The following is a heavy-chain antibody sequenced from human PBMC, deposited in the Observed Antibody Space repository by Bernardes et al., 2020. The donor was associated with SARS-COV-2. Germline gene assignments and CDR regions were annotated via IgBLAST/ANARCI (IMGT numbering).Heavy chain of an antibody. J-gene: IGHJ3*02. D-gene: IGHD3-16*01. CDR3: ARVVEYYDYVWGSPVIDAFDI. CDR2: IYYSGST. Sequence: SETLSLTCTVSGGSISSYYWSWIRQPPGKGLEWIGYIYYSGSTNYNPSLKSRVTISVDTSKNQFSLKLSSVTAADTAVYYCARVVEYYDYVWGSPVIDAFDIWGQGTMVTVSS. CDR1: GGSISSYY. V-gene: IGHV4-59*01.